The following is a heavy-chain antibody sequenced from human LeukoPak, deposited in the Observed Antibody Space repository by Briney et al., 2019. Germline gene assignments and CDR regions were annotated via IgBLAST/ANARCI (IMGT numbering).Heavy chain of an antibody. CDR2: IYYSGSF. V-gene: IGHV4-59*04. CDR3: ARHVSFLHYSQYYFDY. J-gene: IGHJ4*02. D-gene: IGHD4-11*01. CDR1: GGSISSYY. Sequence: SETLSLTCTVSGGSISSYYWSWIRQPPGKGLEWIGAIYYSGSFYYNPSLKSRVTISVDTSKNQFSLNLTSVTAADTAVYYCARHVSFLHYSQYYFDYWGQGSLVTVSS.